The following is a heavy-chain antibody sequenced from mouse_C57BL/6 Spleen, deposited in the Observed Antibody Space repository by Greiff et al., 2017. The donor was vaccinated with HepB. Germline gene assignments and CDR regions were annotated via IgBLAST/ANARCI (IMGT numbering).Heavy chain of an antibody. CDR1: GFTFSDYY. CDR3: ARERTYYFAY. CDR2: INHDGSST. J-gene: IGHJ2*01. Sequence: DVHLVESEGGLVQPGSSMKLSCTASGFTFSDYYMDWVRQVPEKGLEWVANINHDGSSTYYLDSLKSRFIIARDNAKNNLYLQLRSLKSEDTATYYCARERTYYFAYWGQGTTLTVSS. V-gene: IGHV5-16*01.